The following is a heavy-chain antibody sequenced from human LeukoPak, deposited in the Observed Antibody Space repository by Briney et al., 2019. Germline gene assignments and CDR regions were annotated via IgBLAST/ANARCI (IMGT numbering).Heavy chain of an antibody. J-gene: IGHJ6*02. V-gene: IGHV3-7*04. CDR1: GFTFSYYW. Sequence: GGSLRLSCAAPGFTFSYYWMSWVRQAPGKGLEWVANINQAGSEEYCVDSLKGRFTISRDNAKNLLYLQMNSLRAEDTAVYSCARGHFGMDVWGQGTTVIVSS. CDR3: ARGHFGMDV. CDR2: INQAGSEE.